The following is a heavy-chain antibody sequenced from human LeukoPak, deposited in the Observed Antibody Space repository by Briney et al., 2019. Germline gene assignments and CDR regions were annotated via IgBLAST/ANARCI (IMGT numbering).Heavy chain of an antibody. V-gene: IGHV3-30*03. J-gene: IGHJ4*02. CDR3: VRNGDYYRLDY. CDR2: ISYDGSNK. D-gene: IGHD3-22*01. CDR1: GFTFSSYG. Sequence: PGGSLRLSCAASGFTFSSYGMHWVRQAPGKGLEWVAVISYDGSNKYYADSVKGRFTISRDNSKNTLYLQMSSLRAEDTAVFYCVRNGDYYRLDYWGQGTLVTVSS.